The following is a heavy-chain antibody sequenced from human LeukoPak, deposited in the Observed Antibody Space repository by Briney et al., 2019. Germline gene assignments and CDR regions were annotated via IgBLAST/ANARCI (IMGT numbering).Heavy chain of an antibody. CDR2: ISGSGGST. D-gene: IGHD5-18*01. V-gene: IGHV3-23*01. CDR1: GFTFSSYA. Sequence: GGSLRLSCAASGFTFSSYAMSWVRQAPGKGLEWVSAISGSGGSTYYADSVKGRFTISRDNSKNTLYLQMNSLRAEDTAVYYCASFRGYSYIYNFDYWGQGTLVIVSS. CDR3: ASFRGYSYIYNFDY. J-gene: IGHJ4*02.